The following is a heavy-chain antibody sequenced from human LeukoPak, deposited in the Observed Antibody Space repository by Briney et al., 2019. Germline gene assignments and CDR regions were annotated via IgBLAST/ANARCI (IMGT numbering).Heavy chain of an antibody. V-gene: IGHV1-46*01. CDR2: INPSGGST. CDR1: GYTFTSYS. J-gene: IGHJ3*01. Sequence: ASVKVSCKASGYTFTSYSISWVRQAPGQGLEWMGIINPSGGSTSYAQKFQGRVTMTRDTSTSTVYMELSSLRSEDTAVYYCARDLRFGEWKVQVWGQGTMVTVSS. D-gene: IGHD3-10*01. CDR3: ARDLRFGEWKVQV.